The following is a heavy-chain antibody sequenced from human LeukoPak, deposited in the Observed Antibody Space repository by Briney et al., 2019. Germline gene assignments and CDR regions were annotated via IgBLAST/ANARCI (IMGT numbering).Heavy chain of an antibody. D-gene: IGHD2-2*01. Sequence: SVKVSCKASGGTFSSYAISWVRQAPGQGLEWMGGIIPIFGTANYAQKFQGRVTITADESTSTAYMELSSLRSEDTAVYYGAREVRDIVVVPAAKYYYYYGMDVWGKGTTVTVSS. J-gene: IGHJ6*04. CDR2: IIPIFGTA. V-gene: IGHV1-69*01. CDR1: GGTFSSYA. CDR3: AREVRDIVVVPAAKYYYYYGMDV.